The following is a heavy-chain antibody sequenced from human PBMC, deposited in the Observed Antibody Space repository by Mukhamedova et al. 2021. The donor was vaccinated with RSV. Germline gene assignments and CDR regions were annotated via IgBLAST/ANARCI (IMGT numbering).Heavy chain of an antibody. D-gene: IGHD6-19*01. Sequence: GFTFSNYGMHWVRQAPGKGLEWVALIWFDGSTEYYADSVKGRFAISRDSSKNTLYMQMGSLRAEATAVYYCARAASQGNSGWPHM. J-gene: IGHJ6*03. CDR2: IWFDGSTE. V-gene: IGHV3-33*01. CDR3: ARAASQGNSGWPHM. CDR1: GFTFSNYG.